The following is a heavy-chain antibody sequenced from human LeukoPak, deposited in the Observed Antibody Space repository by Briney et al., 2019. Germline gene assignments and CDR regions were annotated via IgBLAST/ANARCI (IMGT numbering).Heavy chain of an antibody. V-gene: IGHV3-53*01. CDR2: IYNSGST. CDR3: ARGVTNIAVGDY. D-gene: IGHD6-19*01. CDR1: GFTVSNNY. J-gene: IGHJ4*02. Sequence: QSGRSLRLSCAASGFTVSNNYMNWVRQAPGKGLEWGSIIYNSGSTYYADSVKGRFIISRDNSKNTLFLQMNSLRAEDTAIYYCARGVTNIAVGDYWGQGTLVTVSS.